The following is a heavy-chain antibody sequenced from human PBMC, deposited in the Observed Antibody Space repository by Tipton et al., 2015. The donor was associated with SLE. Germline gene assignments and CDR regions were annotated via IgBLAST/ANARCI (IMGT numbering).Heavy chain of an antibody. CDR3: ARDAWSSWQAYYYYYYGMDV. J-gene: IGHJ6*02. Sequence: PGLVKPSETLSLTCTVSGGSISSYYWGWIRQPAGKGLEWIGHIYSSGNTIYNPSLKSRVTMSVDTSKNQFSLKLSSVTAADTAVYYCARDAWSSWQAYYYYYYGMDVWGQGTTVTVSS. V-gene: IGHV4-4*07. CDR2: IYSSGNT. D-gene: IGHD6-13*01. CDR1: GGSISSYY.